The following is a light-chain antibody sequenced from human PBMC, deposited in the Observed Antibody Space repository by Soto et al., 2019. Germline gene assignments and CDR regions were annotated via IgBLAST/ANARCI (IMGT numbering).Light chain of an antibody. V-gene: IGKV3-20*01. CDR1: QSVSTNF. J-gene: IGKJ1*01. CDR2: GAS. Sequence: EIVLTQSPGTLSLSPGEGDTLSCRASQSVSTNFFAWYQQKPSQAPRLLIYGASTRATGIPDRFSGSGSGTDFTLTISRLEPEDFAVYYCQQYGRTSWTFGQRTKVDIK. CDR3: QQYGRTSWT.